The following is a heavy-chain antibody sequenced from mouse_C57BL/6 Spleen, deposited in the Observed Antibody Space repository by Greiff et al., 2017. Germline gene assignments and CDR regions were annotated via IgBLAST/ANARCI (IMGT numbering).Heavy chain of an antibody. CDR2: ISYSGST. CDR1: GYSITSGYD. J-gene: IGHJ1*03. CDR3: AREYGTDWYFDV. V-gene: IGHV3-1*01. D-gene: IGHD2-10*02. Sequence: VQLQESGPGVVKPSQSLSLTCTVTGYSITSGYDWHWIRHFPGNKLEWMGYISYSGSTNYNPSLKSRISITHDTSKNHFFLKLNSVTTEDTATYYCAREYGTDWYFDVWGTGTTVTVSS.